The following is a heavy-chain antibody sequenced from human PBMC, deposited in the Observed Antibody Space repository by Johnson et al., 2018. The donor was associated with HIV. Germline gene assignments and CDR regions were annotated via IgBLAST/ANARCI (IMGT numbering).Heavy chain of an antibody. CDR2: ISYDGSNK. V-gene: IGHV3-30*03. J-gene: IGHJ3*02. D-gene: IGHD1-26*01. CDR3: ARTRSGSFPHSDPFDT. CDR1: GFTFSTYG. Sequence: QVQVVESAGGVVQHGRSLRLSCAASGFTFSTYGMHWVRQAPGKGLEWVAVISYDGSNKYYADSVKGRFTISRDNSKNTLYLQMNSLTAGDTAVYYCARTRSGSFPHSDPFDTWGQGTMVTVSS.